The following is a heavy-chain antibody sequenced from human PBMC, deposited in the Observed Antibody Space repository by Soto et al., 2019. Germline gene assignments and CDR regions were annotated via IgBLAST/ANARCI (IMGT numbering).Heavy chain of an antibody. CDR1: GFTFRTYG. CDR2: ISNTGINK. V-gene: IGHV3-30*18. D-gene: IGHD6-6*01. Sequence: QVQLVESGGGVVQPGRSLRLSCAASGFTFRTYGMHWVRQAPGKGLEWLAVISNTGINKYYADSVKGRFTISRDNSRDTLFLKMNSLRCEDTAIYYCAKVIRADSTSSNFYYYAGLDVWGQGTTVTVSS. J-gene: IGHJ6*02. CDR3: AKVIRADSTSSNFYYYAGLDV.